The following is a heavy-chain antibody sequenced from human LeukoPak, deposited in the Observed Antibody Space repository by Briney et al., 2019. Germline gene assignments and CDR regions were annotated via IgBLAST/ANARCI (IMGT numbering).Heavy chain of an antibody. J-gene: IGHJ4*02. CDR3: CVSWLRGPFDY. CDR2: INVDGTNT. CDR1: GFTYSTYW. Sequence: GGSLRPSCTASGFTYSTYWMHWVRQAPGKGLVWVSRINVDGTNTNYADSVKGRFTISRDNANNTLYLQMNSLRAEDTAVYYCCVSWLRGPFDYWGQGTLVTVSS. D-gene: IGHD5-12*01. V-gene: IGHV3-74*01.